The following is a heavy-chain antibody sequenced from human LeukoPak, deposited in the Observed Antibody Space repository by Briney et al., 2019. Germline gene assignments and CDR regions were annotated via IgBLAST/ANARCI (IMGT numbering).Heavy chain of an antibody. Sequence: KTSETLSLTCAVSGGSISSGGYSWSWIRQPPGKGLEWIGYIYYSGSTYYNPSLKSRVTISVDTSKNQFSLKLSSVTAADTAVYYCVRHRAPILWSLTKSTGYMDVWGKGTTVTISS. CDR1: GGSISSGGYS. V-gene: IGHV4-30-4*07. J-gene: IGHJ6*03. CDR3: VRHRAPILWSLTKSTGYMDV. CDR2: IYYSGST. D-gene: IGHD2-21*01.